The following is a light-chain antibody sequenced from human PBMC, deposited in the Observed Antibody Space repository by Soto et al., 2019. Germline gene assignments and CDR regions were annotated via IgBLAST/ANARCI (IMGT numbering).Light chain of an antibody. CDR2: GAS. CDR1: QSISGN. J-gene: IGKJ1*01. Sequence: EIVMTQSPATLSVSPGERATLSCRASQSISGNLAWYQQKPGQAPRLLIYGASTRATGIPARFSGSGSGTDFNLTITGLQSEDFAVYYCQQYYHWPRTFGQGTKVDI. CDR3: QQYYHWPRT. V-gene: IGKV3-15*01.